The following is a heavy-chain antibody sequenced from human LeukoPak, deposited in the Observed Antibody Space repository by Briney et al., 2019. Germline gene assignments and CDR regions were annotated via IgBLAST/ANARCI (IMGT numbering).Heavy chain of an antibody. CDR2: INLNSGDT. Sequence: ASVKVSCKASGYTFTGYYMHWVRQAPGQGLEWMGWINLNSGDTSYAQKFQGRVTMTRDTSISTAYMELNRLRSDDTAVYYCAGGGLAAYFDYWGQGTLVTVSS. CDR1: GYTFTGYY. V-gene: IGHV1-2*02. J-gene: IGHJ4*02. CDR3: AGGGLAAYFDY. D-gene: IGHD6-13*01.